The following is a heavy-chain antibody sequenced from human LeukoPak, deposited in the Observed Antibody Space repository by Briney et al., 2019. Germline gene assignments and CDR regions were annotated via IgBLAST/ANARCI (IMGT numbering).Heavy chain of an antibody. J-gene: IGHJ5*02. D-gene: IGHD6-13*01. CDR2: INHSGST. V-gene: IGHV4-34*01. Sequence: SETLSLTCTVYGGSFSGYYWSWIRQSPGKGLEWIGEINHSGSTNYNPSLKSRVAISVDTSKNQFSLKLSSVTAADTAVYYCARDFYQAAAGYNWFDPWGQGTLVTVSS. CDR1: GGSFSGYY. CDR3: ARDFYQAAAGYNWFDP.